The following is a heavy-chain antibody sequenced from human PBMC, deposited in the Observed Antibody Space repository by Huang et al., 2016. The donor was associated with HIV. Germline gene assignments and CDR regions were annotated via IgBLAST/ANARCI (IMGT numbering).Heavy chain of an antibody. Sequence: QITLKESGPTLVKPTQTLTLACTFSGFSLNTSGVGVAWIRQPPGKALEWLALIYWDDDKSYRPSLKSRLTISKDPSNNQVVLTMTNMDPVDTASYFCAHIGDIFAAYSPEYFDYWGQGALVTVSS. V-gene: IGHV2-5*02. CDR3: AHIGDIFAAYSPEYFDY. CDR2: IYWDDDK. D-gene: IGHD2-15*01. CDR1: GFSLNTSGVG. J-gene: IGHJ4*02.